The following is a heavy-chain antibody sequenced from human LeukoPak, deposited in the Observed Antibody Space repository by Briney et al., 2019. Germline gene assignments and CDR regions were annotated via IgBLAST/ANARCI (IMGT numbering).Heavy chain of an antibody. Sequence: PSETLSLTCAVYGGSFSGYYWSWIRQPPGKGLERIGEINHSGSTNYNPSLKSRVTISVDTSKNQFSLKLSSVTAADTAVYYCARGLAGIQLWLLLARWFDPWGQGTLVTVSS. CDR2: INHSGST. J-gene: IGHJ5*02. CDR3: ARGLAGIQLWLLLARWFDP. V-gene: IGHV4-34*01. D-gene: IGHD5-18*01. CDR1: GGSFSGYY.